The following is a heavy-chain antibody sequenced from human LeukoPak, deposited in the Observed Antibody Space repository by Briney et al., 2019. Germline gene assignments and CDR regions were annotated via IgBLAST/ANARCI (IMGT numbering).Heavy chain of an antibody. D-gene: IGHD3-22*01. Sequence: ASVKVSCKASGYTFTGYYMHWVRQAPGQGLEWMGWINPNSGGTNYAQKFQGRVTITADESTSTAYMELGSLRSEDTAVYYCARDTGDSSGYYYDYWGQGTLVTVSS. V-gene: IGHV1-2*02. CDR3: ARDTGDSSGYYYDY. CDR2: INPNSGGT. CDR1: GYTFTGYY. J-gene: IGHJ4*02.